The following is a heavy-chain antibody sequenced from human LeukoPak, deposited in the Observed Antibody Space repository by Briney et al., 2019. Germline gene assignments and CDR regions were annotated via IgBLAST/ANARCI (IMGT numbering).Heavy chain of an antibody. J-gene: IGHJ6*02. D-gene: IGHD2/OR15-2a*01. CDR3: ATVTTSYYYYGMDV. CDR2: FYYSASS. CDR1: GGSISSYY. V-gene: IGHV4-39*01. Sequence: PSETLSLTCTVSGGSISSYYWGWIRQPPGKGLEWIGSFYYSASSYYNPSLKSRVTISVDTSKNQFSLKLSSVTAADTAVYYCATVTTSYYYYGMDVWGQGTTVTVSS.